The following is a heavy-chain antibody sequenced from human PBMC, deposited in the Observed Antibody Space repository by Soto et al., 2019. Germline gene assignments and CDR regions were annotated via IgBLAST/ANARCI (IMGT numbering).Heavy chain of an antibody. CDR1: GFTVSSNY. V-gene: IGHV3-53*01. D-gene: IGHD3-10*01. CDR2: IYSGGST. CDR3: AGLGQGSYYSRLNYYYGMDV. J-gene: IGHJ6*02. Sequence: PGGSLRLSCAASGFTVSSNYMSWVRQAPGKGLEWVSVIYSGGSTYYADSVKGRFTISRDNSKNTLYLQMNSLRAEDTAVYYCAGLGQGSYYSRLNYYYGMDVWGQGTTVTSP.